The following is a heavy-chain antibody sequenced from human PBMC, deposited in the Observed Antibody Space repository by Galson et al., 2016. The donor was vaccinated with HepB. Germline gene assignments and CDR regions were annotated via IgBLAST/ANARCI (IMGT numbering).Heavy chain of an antibody. Sequence: PALVKPPQTLTLTCTFSGFSLSTSGVCVGWIRQPPGKALEWLALIDWDDDKSYRPSLKGRLTITKDTSQNQVVLTVTDMDPVDTATHYCAHRTVTSVTSTFNYWGQGALVTVPS. CDR2: IDWDDDK. D-gene: IGHD4-17*01. V-gene: IGHV2-5*02. CDR1: GFSLSTSGVC. CDR3: AHRTVTSVTSTFNY. J-gene: IGHJ4*02.